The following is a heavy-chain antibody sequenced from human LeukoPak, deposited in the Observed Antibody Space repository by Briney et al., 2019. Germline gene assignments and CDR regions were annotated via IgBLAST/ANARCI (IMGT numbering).Heavy chain of an antibody. D-gene: IGHD1-14*01. J-gene: IGHJ4*02. CDR3: TRYNNDHFDY. Sequence: GGSLRLSWAGSGFTSGGYGMHWFRQTPGKGLEWVAVIAYDGSRAFYADSVKGRFTISRDNSKNTMSVQMDDLRAEDTAVYYCTRYNNDHFDYWDQGTLVTVSS. CDR2: IAYDGSRA. V-gene: IGHV3-33*01. CDR1: GFTSGGYG.